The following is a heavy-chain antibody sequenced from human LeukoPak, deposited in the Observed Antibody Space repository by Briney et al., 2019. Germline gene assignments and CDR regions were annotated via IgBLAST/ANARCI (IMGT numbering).Heavy chain of an antibody. J-gene: IGHJ4*02. V-gene: IGHV3-48*03. CDR3: ARVLAGATYFDY. CDR2: ISSSGSTT. CDR1: GFIFSRFE. D-gene: IGHD1-26*01. Sequence: GGSLRLSCAASGFIFSRFEMTWVRQAPGKGLEWVSYISSSGSTTYYADSLKGRITLSRDNAKNSLDLQMNSLRAEDTAIYYCARVLAGATYFDYWGQGTLVTVSS.